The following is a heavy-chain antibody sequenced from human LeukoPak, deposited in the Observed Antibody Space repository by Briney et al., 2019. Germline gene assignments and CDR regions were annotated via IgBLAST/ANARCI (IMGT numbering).Heavy chain of an antibody. V-gene: IGHV4-30-2*03. D-gene: IGHD3-10*01. J-gene: IGHJ4*02. CDR2: IYYSGTT. Sequence: PSETLSLTCTVSGGPISSGGYSWSWIRQPPGKGLEWIGNIYYSGTTYNNPSLTSRVTMSVDTSPNQFSLKMASVTAADTAMYYCGRHYYGSSQIDYWGQGTLVTVSS. CDR3: GRHYYGSSQIDY. CDR1: GGPISSGGYS.